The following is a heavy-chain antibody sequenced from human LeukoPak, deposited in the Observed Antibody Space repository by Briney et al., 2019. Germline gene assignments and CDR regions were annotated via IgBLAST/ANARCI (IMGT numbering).Heavy chain of an antibody. CDR2: INHSGST. Sequence: PSETLSLTCAVYGGFFRGYYWSWIRQPPGKGLEWMGEINHSGSTNYNPSLKSRVTITADTSTNKFSLKLRTVTAADTAVYYCARKGMYYYGSGSYSFDYWGQGTLVTVSS. J-gene: IGHJ4*02. D-gene: IGHD3-10*01. V-gene: IGHV4-34*01. CDR3: ARKGMYYYGSGSYSFDY. CDR1: GGFFRGYY.